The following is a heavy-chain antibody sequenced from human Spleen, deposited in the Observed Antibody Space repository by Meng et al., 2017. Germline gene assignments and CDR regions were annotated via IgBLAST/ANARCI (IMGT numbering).Heavy chain of an antibody. V-gene: IGHV1-69*01. Sequence: QVWLVQSGTEVKRPGSSVRVSCKGSGDSFNTNVISWVRQAPGQGLEWMGGIIPIFGTANYAQKFQGRVTITTDESTSTAYMELSSLRSEDTAVYYCASLPHGDYAANDYWGQGTLVTVSS. CDR1: GDSFNTNV. CDR3: ASLPHGDYAANDY. D-gene: IGHD4-17*01. CDR2: IIPIFGTA. J-gene: IGHJ4*02.